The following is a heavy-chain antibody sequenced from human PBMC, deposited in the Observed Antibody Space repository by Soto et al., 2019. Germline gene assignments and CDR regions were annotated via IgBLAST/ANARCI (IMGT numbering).Heavy chain of an antibody. CDR1: GYIFTNYA. V-gene: IGHV1-3*01. CDR3: ARGAGYCSGDCWNDYYYAMDV. J-gene: IGHJ6*02. Sequence: GASVKVCCKASGYIFTNYAIHWVRQAPGQRLEWVGWINVGTGNTKYSQNFQGRVTITRDTSATTAYMELSSLRSEDTAVYYCARGAGYCSGDCWNDYYYAMDVWGQGTTVTVSS. CDR2: INVGTGNT. D-gene: IGHD2-21*02.